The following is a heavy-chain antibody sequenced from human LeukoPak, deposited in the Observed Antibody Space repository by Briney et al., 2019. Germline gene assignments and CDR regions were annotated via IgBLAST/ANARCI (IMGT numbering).Heavy chain of an antibody. J-gene: IGHJ4*02. CDR2: FSGSGGST. D-gene: IGHD3-22*01. CDR1: GFTFSSYA. CDR3: AKRSAYYDSRGYYFPFEY. V-gene: IGHV3-23*01. Sequence: PGGSLRLSCAASGFTFSSYAMSWVRQAPGKGLECISGFSGSGGSTYYADSVKGRFTISRDNSKNTLYLQMNSLRAEDTAVYYCAKRSAYYDSRGYYFPFEYWGQGTLVTVSS.